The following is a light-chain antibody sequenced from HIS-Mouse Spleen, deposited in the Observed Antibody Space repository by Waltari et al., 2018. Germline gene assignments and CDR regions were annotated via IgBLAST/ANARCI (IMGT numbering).Light chain of an antibody. CDR3: QAWDSSYSV. Sequence: SYELTQPPSVSVSPGQTAIITCSGDKLGDKYACWCQQKPGQSPVLVIYQDSKRPSGIPERFSGSNSGNTATLTISGTQAMDEADYYCQAWDSSYSVFGGGTKLTVL. CDR1: KLGDKY. V-gene: IGLV3-1*01. CDR2: QDS. J-gene: IGLJ2*01.